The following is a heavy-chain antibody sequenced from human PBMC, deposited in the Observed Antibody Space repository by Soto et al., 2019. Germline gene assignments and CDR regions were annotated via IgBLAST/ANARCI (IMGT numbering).Heavy chain of an antibody. CDR3: AGSSWYRHTYYYYGMDV. Sequence: GASVKVSCKASGYTFTGYYMHWVRQAPGQGLEWMGWINPNSGGTNYAQKFQGRVTMTRDTSISTAYMELSRLRSDDTAVYYCAGSSWYRHTYYYYGMDVWGQGTTVTVSS. J-gene: IGHJ6*02. D-gene: IGHD6-13*01. V-gene: IGHV1-2*02. CDR1: GYTFTGYY. CDR2: INPNSGGT.